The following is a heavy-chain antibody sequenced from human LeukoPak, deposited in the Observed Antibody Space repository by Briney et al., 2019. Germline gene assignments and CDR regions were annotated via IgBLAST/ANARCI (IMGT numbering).Heavy chain of an antibody. V-gene: IGHV1-46*01. D-gene: IGHD6-19*01. CDR2: INPSGGST. CDR1: GYTFTSYY. J-gene: IGHJ4*02. Sequence: ASVKVSCKASGYTFTSYYMHWVRQAPGQGLEWMGIINPSGGSTSYAQKFQGRVTMTRDTSTSTVYMELNSLRAEDTAVYYCAKPSTSVAGPEGPADYWGQGTLVTVSS. CDR3: AKPSTSVAGPEGPADY.